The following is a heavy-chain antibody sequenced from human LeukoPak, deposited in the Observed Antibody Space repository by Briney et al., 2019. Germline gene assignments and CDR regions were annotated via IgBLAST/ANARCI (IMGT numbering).Heavy chain of an antibody. CDR2: IYYSGST. D-gene: IGHD2-15*01. Sequence: SETLSLTCTVSGGSISSSSYYWGWIRQPPGKGLEWIGSIYYSGSTYYNPSLKSRVTISVDTSKNQFSLKLSSVTAADTAVYYCARQVELPDYYYNYMDVWGKGTTVTVSS. CDR3: ARQVELPDYYYNYMDV. CDR1: GGSISSSSYY. J-gene: IGHJ6*03. V-gene: IGHV4-39*01.